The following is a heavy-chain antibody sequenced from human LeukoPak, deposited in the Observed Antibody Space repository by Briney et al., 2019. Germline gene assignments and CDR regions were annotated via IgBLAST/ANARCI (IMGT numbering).Heavy chain of an antibody. V-gene: IGHV4-59*01. Sequence: TSETLSLTCTVSGGSISSYYWSWIRQPPGKGLEWIGYIYYSGSTNYNPSLKSRVTISVDTSKNHFSLNLSSVTAADTAVYYCARVGSGSFDYWGQGTLVTVSS. CDR1: GGSISSYY. CDR2: IYYSGST. CDR3: ARVGSGSFDY. D-gene: IGHD1-26*01. J-gene: IGHJ4*02.